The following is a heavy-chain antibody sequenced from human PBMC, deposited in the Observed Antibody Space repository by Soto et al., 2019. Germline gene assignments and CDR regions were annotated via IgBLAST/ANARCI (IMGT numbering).Heavy chain of an antibody. J-gene: IGHJ3*02. Sequence: QVQLQQWGAGLLKPSETLSLTCAVYGGSFSGYYWSWIRQPPGKGLEWIGEINHSGSTNYNPSLKSRVTISVDTSKNQFSLKLSSVTAADTAVYYCARGYCSSTSCPQGAFDIWGQGTMVTVSS. CDR1: GGSFSGYY. CDR2: INHSGST. D-gene: IGHD2-2*01. V-gene: IGHV4-34*01. CDR3: ARGYCSSTSCPQGAFDI.